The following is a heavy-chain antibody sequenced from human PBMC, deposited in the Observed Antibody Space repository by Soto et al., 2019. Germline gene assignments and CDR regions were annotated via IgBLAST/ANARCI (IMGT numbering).Heavy chain of an antibody. CDR2: ISGSGGST. J-gene: IGHJ4*02. CDR1: GFTFSSYA. Sequence: EVQLLESGGGLVQPWGSLRLSCAASGFTFSSYAMSWVRQAPGKGLEWVSAISGSGGSTYYADSVKGRFTISRDNSKNTLELQMSSLRAEDTAVYYCAKGRYTSGWNYYDCWGQGTLVTVSS. V-gene: IGHV3-23*01. CDR3: AKGRYTSGWNYYDC. D-gene: IGHD6-19*01.